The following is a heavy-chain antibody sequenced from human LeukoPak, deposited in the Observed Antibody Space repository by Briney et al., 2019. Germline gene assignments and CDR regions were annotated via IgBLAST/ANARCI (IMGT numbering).Heavy chain of an antibody. J-gene: IGHJ6*03. CDR1: GGSISSYY. CDR3: ARGRELSSYYMDV. D-gene: IGHD1-7*01. V-gene: IGHV4-59*01. CDR2: IYYRGST. Sequence: PSETLSLTCTVSGGSISSYYWSWIRQPPGRGLEWIGYIYYRGSTNYKPSLKSRVTISVDTSKNQFSLKLSSVTAADTAVYYCARGRELSSYYMDVWGKGTTVTVSS.